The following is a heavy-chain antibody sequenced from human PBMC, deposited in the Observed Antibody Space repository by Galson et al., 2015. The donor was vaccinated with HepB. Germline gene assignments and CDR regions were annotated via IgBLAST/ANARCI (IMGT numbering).Heavy chain of an antibody. V-gene: IGHV3-48*01. Sequence: SLRLSCAASGFTFSGYGLTWVRQAPGKGLECISDINGSNKAAYADSVKGRFTISRDDAKSSLFPQMDSLRAEDTAVYYCARGYSSGAHFSWGQGTLVTVSS. CDR1: GFTFSGYG. CDR3: ARGYSSGAHFS. CDR2: INGSNKAA. D-gene: IGHD3-10*01. J-gene: IGHJ5*02.